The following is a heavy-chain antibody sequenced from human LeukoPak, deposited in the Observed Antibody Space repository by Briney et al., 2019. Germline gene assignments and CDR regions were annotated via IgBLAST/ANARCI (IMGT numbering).Heavy chain of an antibody. D-gene: IGHD2-2*02. CDR2: ISSSSSYI. CDR3: ARDHCSSTSCYTDY. J-gene: IGHJ4*02. CDR1: GFTFSSYS. V-gene: IGHV3-21*01. Sequence: GGSLRLSCAASGFTFSSYSMNWVRQAPGKGLEWVSSISSSSSYIYYADSVKGRFTISRDNAKNSLYLQVNSLRAEDTAVYYCARDHCSSTSCYTDYWGQGTLVTVSS.